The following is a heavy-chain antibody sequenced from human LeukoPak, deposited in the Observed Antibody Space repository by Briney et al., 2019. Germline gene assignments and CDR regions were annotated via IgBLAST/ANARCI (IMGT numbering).Heavy chain of an antibody. CDR1: GGSISSSSYY. CDR3: ARLHIRTTGTMIDY. J-gene: IGHJ4*02. D-gene: IGHD1-1*01. CDR2: IYYSGST. Sequence: SETLSLTCTVSGGSISSSSYYWGWIRQPPGKGLEWIGSIYYSGSTYYNPSLKSRVDISVDTSKNQFSLKLRFVTAADTAVYSCARLHIRTTGTMIDYWGQGTLVTVSS. V-gene: IGHV4-39*07.